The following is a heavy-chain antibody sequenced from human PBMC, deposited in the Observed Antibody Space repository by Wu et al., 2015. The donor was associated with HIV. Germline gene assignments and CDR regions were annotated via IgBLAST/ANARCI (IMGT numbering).Heavy chain of an antibody. Sequence: QVQLVQSGAEVKKPGASVRVSCQASGYTFTNYDISWLRQATGQGLEYMGWMNPKSGNKDYAQKFQDRISLTMKTSINTAYMELSSLRSEDTAIYFCARGFIAAAGTPPIHFDYWGPGTVVTVSA. D-gene: IGHD6-13*01. J-gene: IGHJ4*02. V-gene: IGHV1-8*01. CDR1: GYTFTNYD. CDR2: MNPKSGNK. CDR3: ARGFIAAAGTPPIHFDY.